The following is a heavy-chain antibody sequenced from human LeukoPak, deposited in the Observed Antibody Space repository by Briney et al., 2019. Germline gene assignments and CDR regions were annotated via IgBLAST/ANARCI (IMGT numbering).Heavy chain of an antibody. J-gene: IGHJ4*02. Sequence: ASETLSLTCPVSGGSISSGNYYWSWIRQPAGKGLEWIGRIYTRGSTKYTPSLKSRVTMSVDTSKNQFSLKLSSVTAADTALYYCARDQQLLISPPYFDYSGQGTLVTVSS. CDR1: GGSISSGNYY. V-gene: IGHV4-61*02. CDR3: ARDQQLLISPPYFDY. CDR2: IYTRGST. D-gene: IGHD6-13*01.